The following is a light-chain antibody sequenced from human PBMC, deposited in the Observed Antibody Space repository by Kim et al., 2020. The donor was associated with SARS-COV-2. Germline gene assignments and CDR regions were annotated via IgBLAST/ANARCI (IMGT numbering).Light chain of an antibody. J-gene: IGKJ5*01. CDR3: HQYNHWPRGT. V-gene: IGKV3-15*01. CDR1: QSVSTN. Sequence: EIVMTQSPATLSLSPGERATLSCRASQSVSTNLAWYQQKPGQAPRLLIYGASTRATGIPARFSGSGSGTGFTLTLSSLQSEDFALYYCHQYNHWPRGTFGQGTRLEIK. CDR2: GAS.